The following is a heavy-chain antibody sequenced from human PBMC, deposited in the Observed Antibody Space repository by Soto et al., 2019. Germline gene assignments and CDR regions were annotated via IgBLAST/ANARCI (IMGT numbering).Heavy chain of an antibody. CDR1: GYSFTSYW. Sequence: GESLKISCKGSGYSFTSYWIGWVRQMPGKGLEWMGIIYPGDSDTRYSPSFQGQVTISADKSISTAYLQWSSLKASDTAMYYCARTQYGSSPWSYYYGMDVWGQGTTVTVSS. CDR3: ARTQYGSSPWSYYYGMDV. CDR2: IYPGDSDT. J-gene: IGHJ6*02. D-gene: IGHD6-13*01. V-gene: IGHV5-51*01.